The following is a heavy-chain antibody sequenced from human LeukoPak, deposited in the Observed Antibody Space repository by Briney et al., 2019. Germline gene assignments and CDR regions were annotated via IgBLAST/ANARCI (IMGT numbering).Heavy chain of an antibody. J-gene: IGHJ3*02. Sequence: GGSLRLSCAASGFTFSSYAMSWVRQAPGKGLEWVSAISGSGGSTYYADSVKGRFTISRDNSKNTLYLQMNSLRAEDTAVYYCARAITMIVVVILDAFDIWGQGTMVTVSS. D-gene: IGHD3-22*01. CDR2: ISGSGGST. CDR1: GFTFSSYA. V-gene: IGHV3-23*01. CDR3: ARAITMIVVVILDAFDI.